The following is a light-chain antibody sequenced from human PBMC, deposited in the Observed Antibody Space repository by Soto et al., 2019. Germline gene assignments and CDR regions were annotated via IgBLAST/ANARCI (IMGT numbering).Light chain of an antibody. CDR1: QGISYY. J-gene: IGKJ3*01. V-gene: IGKV1-27*01. Sequence: DIQMTQSPPSLSASVGDSVTITCRASQGISYYLAWYQQRPGKVPKLLVYAASTLQSVVPTRFIGGGSGTDFSLTINSLQPEDFGTYYCQNYKSAPFTFGPGTKVDL. CDR3: QNYKSAPFT. CDR2: AAS.